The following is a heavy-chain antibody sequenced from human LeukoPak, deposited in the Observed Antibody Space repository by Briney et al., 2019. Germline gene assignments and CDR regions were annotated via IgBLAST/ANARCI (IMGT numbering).Heavy chain of an antibody. CDR1: GGSISSYY. D-gene: IGHD3-22*01. Sequence: SETLSLTCTVSGGSISSYYWSWIRQPPGKGLEWIGYIYYSGTTNYNPSLKSRVTISVDTSKNQFSLKLSSVTAADTAVYYCARAPKYYDSSGYFDYCGQGTLVTVSS. CDR2: IYYSGTT. V-gene: IGHV4-59*01. J-gene: IGHJ4*02. CDR3: ARAPKYYDSSGYFDY.